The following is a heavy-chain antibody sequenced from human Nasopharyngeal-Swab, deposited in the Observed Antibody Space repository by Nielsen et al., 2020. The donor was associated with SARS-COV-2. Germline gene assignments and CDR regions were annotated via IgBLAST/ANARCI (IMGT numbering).Heavy chain of an antibody. D-gene: IGHD3/OR15-3a*01. CDR1: GFTFSDYY. CDR2: ISSSSSYT. CDR3: ARDLSDSTGYYYYYGMDV. Sequence: GGSLRLSCAASGFTFSDYYMSWIRQAPGKGLEWVSYISSSSSYTNYADSVKGRFTISRDNAKSSLYLQMNSLRAEDTAVYYCARDLSDSTGYYYYYGMDVWGQGTTVTVSS. V-gene: IGHV3-11*05. J-gene: IGHJ6*02.